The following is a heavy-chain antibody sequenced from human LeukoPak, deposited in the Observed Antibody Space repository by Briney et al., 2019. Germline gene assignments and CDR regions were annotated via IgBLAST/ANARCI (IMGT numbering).Heavy chain of an antibody. CDR3: ARLKNSGSYLHYFDY. CDR1: GGSISSSYYY. Sequence: PSETLSLTCTVSGGSISSSYYYWGWIRQPPGKGLECIGTVYYTGTTYYNPSLKSPVTISVDTSKNQFSLKLSSVTAADTAVYYCARLKNSGSYLHYFDYWGQGTLVTVSS. CDR2: VYYTGTT. D-gene: IGHD3-22*01. J-gene: IGHJ4*02. V-gene: IGHV4-39*01.